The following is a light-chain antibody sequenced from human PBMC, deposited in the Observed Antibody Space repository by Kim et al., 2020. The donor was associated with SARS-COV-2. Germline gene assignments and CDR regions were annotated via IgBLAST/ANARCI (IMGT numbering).Light chain of an antibody. CDR2: GAS. V-gene: IGKV3-15*01. CDR1: QSVSSN. Sequence: EIVMTQSPATLSVSPGERATLSCRANQSVSSNLVWYQQKPGQAPRLLIYGASARATGVPARFSGSGSGTEFTLTISSLQSEDFAVYYCQQYNNWPRTFGQGTKVDIK. J-gene: IGKJ1*01. CDR3: QQYNNWPRT.